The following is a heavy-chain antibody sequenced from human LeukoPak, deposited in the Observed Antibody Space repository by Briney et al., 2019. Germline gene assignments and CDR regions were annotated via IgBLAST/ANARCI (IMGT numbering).Heavy chain of an antibody. J-gene: IGHJ5*02. CDR2: TNPNSGNT. CDR1: GYTFTSYD. Sequence: GASVKVSCKASGYTFTSYDINWVRQATGQGLEWMGWTNPNSGNTGYAQKFQGRVTMTRNTSISTAYMELSSLRSEDTAVYYCARGRMVRGVTGFDPWGQGTLVTVSS. V-gene: IGHV1-8*01. CDR3: ARGRMVRGVTGFDP. D-gene: IGHD3-10*01.